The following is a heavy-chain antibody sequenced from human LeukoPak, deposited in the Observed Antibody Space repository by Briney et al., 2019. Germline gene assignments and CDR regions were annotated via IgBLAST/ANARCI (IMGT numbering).Heavy chain of an antibody. V-gene: IGHV1-69*04. J-gene: IGHJ4*02. CDR3: ARDFIGYCSGGSCHTWDY. Sequence: SVKVSCKASGGTFSSYAISWVRQAPGQGLEWMGRIIPILGIANYAQKFQGRVTITADKSTSTAYMELSSLRSEDTAVYYCARDFIGYCSGGSCHTWDYWGQGTLVTVSS. D-gene: IGHD2-15*01. CDR2: IIPILGIA. CDR1: GGTFSSYA.